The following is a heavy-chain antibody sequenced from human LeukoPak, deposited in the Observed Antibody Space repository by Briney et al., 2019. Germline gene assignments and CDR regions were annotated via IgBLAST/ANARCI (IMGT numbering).Heavy chain of an antibody. Sequence: SETLSLTCTVSGGSISSSSYYWGWIRQPPGKGLEWIGSIYYSGSTYYNPSLKSRVTISVDTSKNQFSLKLSSVTAADTAVYYCARDRKYPSRYSSSWYPVDYWGQGTLVTVSS. D-gene: IGHD6-13*01. J-gene: IGHJ4*02. CDR1: GGSISSSSYY. CDR2: IYYSGST. CDR3: ARDRKYPSRYSSSWYPVDY. V-gene: IGHV4-39*07.